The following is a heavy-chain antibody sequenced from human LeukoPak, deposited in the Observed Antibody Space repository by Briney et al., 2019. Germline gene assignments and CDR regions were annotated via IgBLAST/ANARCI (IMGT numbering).Heavy chain of an antibody. CDR3: ARVTGYYDSSGYYYEGYYFDY. CDR1: GYTFTSYD. Sequence: ASVKVSCKASGYTFTSYDINWVRQATGQGLEWMGWMNPNSGNTGYAQKFQGRVTMTRNTSISTAYMALSSLRSEDTAVYYCARVTGYYDSSGYYYEGYYFDYWGQGTLVTVSS. V-gene: IGHV1-8*01. CDR2: MNPNSGNT. D-gene: IGHD3-22*01. J-gene: IGHJ4*02.